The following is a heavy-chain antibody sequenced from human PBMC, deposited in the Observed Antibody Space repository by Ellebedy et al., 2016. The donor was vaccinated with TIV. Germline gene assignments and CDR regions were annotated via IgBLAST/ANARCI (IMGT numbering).Heavy chain of an antibody. D-gene: IGHD2-15*01. CDR3: ARGHCSGGSCYSGNY. CDR2: ISGSGGST. J-gene: IGHJ4*02. CDR1: GFTFSSYA. Sequence: GGSLRLXXAASGFTFSSYAMSWVRQAPGKGLEWVSAISGSGGSTYYADSVKGRFTISRDNAKNSLYLQMNSLRDEDTAVYYCARGHCSGGSCYSGNYWGQGTLVTVSS. V-gene: IGHV3-23*01.